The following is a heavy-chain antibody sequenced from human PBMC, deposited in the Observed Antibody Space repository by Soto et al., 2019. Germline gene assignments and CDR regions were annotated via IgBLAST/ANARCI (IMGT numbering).Heavy chain of an antibody. V-gene: IGHV3-74*01. D-gene: IGHD2-15*01. CDR3: VRTSLVVAAPNREAY. J-gene: IGHJ4*02. Sequence: GGSLRLSCTASGFTFSSYWMHWVRQAPGKGLVWVSRINSDGSSTSYAGSVKGRFTISRDNAKNTLYLQMNSLRAEDTAVYYCVRTSLVVAAPNREAYSGQGTLV. CDR1: GFTFSSYW. CDR2: INSDGSST.